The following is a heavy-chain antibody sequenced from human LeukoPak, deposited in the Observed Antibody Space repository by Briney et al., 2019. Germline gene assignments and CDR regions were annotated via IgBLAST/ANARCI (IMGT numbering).Heavy chain of an antibody. J-gene: IGHJ4*02. CDR2: ISWNSGSI. D-gene: IGHD3-22*01. Sequence: GGSLRLSSAASGFTFDDYAMHWVRQAPGKGLEWVSGISWNSGSIGYADSVKGRFTISRDNAKNSLYLQMNSLRAEDTALYYCAKGYYYDSNPIDYWGQGTLVTVSS. CDR1: GFTFDDYA. CDR3: AKGYYYDSNPIDY. V-gene: IGHV3-9*01.